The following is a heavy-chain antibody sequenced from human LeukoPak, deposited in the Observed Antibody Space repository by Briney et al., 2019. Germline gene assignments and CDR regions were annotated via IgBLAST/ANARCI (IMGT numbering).Heavy chain of an antibody. V-gene: IGHV3-66*01. CDR3: ASVVVPQYYYYGMDV. CDR2: IYSGGST. CDR1: GFTVSSNY. J-gene: IGHJ6*02. D-gene: IGHD2-2*01. Sequence: GGSLRLSCAASGFTVSSNYMSWVRQAPGKGLEWVSVIYSGGSTYYADSVKGRFTISRDSSKNTLYLQMNSLRAEDTAVYYCASVVVPQYYYYGMDVWGQGTTVTVSS.